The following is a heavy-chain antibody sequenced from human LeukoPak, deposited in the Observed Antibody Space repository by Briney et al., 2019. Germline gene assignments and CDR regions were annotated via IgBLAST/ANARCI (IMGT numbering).Heavy chain of an antibody. Sequence: SETLSLTCTVSGGSISSYYWSWIRQPPGKGLEWIGYIYYSGSTNYNPSLKSRVTISVDTSKNQFSLKLSSVTAADTAVYCCARDRIIVGATGNWFDPWGQGTLVTVSS. V-gene: IGHV4-59*01. CDR3: ARDRIIVGATGNWFDP. CDR1: GGSISSYY. J-gene: IGHJ5*02. D-gene: IGHD1-26*01. CDR2: IYYSGST.